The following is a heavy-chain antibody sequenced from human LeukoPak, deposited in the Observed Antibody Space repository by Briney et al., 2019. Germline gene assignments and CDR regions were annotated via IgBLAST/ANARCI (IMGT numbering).Heavy chain of an antibody. J-gene: IGHJ4*02. V-gene: IGHV3-48*01. CDR2: ISSSSSTI. D-gene: IGHD3-22*01. Sequence: GGSLRLSCAASGFTFSSYSMLWVRQAPGKGLEWVSYISSSSSTIYYADSVKGRFTISRDNAKNSLYLQMNTLRAEDTAVYYCXXXXXXXXYDSGGYPPYWGQGTLVTVSS. CDR1: GFTFSSYS. CDR3: XXXXXXXXYDSGGYPPY.